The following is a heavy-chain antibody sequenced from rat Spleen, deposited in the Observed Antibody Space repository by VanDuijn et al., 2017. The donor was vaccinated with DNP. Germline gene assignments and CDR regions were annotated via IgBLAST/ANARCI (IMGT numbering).Heavy chain of an antibody. CDR1: GFTFSNYG. D-gene: IGHD4-4*01. Sequence: EVRLVESGGDLVQPGRSLKLSCSASGFTFSNYGMAWVRQAPTKGLEWVASISTGGGDTYYRDSVRGRFTISRDNAKSTLYLQVDSLRSEDTATYYCARHEGLYSGFPDYFDYWGQGVMVTVSS. V-gene: IGHV5S13*01. CDR2: ISTGGGDT. J-gene: IGHJ2*01. CDR3: ARHEGLYSGFPDYFDY.